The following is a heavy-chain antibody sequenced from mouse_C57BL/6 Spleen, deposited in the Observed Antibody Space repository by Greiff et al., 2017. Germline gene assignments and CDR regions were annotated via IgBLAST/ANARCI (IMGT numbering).Heavy chain of an antibody. CDR2: INPNYGTT. CDR1: GYSFTDYN. CDR3: ARTGSGYVNYYAMDY. D-gene: IGHD3-2*02. V-gene: IGHV1-39*01. J-gene: IGHJ4*01. Sequence: EVQLQQSGPELVKPGASVKISCKASGYSFTDYNMNWVKQSNGKSLEWIGVINPNYGTTSYNQKFKGKATLTVYQSSSTAYMQLNSLTSEDFAVYYCARTGSGYVNYYAMDYWGQGTSVTVSS.